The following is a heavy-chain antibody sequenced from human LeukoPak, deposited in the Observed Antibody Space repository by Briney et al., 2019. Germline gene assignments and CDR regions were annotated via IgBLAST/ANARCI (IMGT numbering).Heavy chain of an antibody. J-gene: IGHJ3*02. CDR3: ARGGYSYGFDAFDI. CDR1: GFIFDDYG. CDR2: INWNGGKT. D-gene: IGHD5-18*01. Sequence: GGSLRLSCEASGFIFDDYGMNWVRQVPGKGLEWVAGINWNGGKTGYADSVQGRFTISRDTVKKSVYLQMNSLRAEDTAVYYCARGGYSYGFDAFDIWGQGTMVTVSS. V-gene: IGHV3-20*04.